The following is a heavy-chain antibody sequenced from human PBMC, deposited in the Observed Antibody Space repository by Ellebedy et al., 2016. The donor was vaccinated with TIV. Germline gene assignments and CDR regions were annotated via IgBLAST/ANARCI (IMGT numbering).Heavy chain of an antibody. CDR1: GFSVRDYH. V-gene: IGHV3-53*01. D-gene: IGHD6-13*01. CDR2: LYNVGGS. J-gene: IGHJ4*02. CDR3: VASSSIVATFDY. Sequence: GGSLRLXXAASGFSVRDYHMSWVRQAPGKGLEWVSVLYNVGGSYYADSVEGRFTISRDNSKNTLYLQMNSLRAEDTAVYYCVASSSIVATFDYWGQGTLVTVSS.